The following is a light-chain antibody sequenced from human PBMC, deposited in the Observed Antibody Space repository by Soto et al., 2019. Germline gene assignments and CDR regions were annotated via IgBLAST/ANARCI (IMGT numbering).Light chain of an antibody. CDR3: QQYNDWPPIT. Sequence: EIVLTHNQGTLSLSPGKRATLSCRASQSISSSYLAWYQQRPGQAXXLVIYDISTRAAAIPARFSGIESGTEFTLTIGSLQSEDFAIYYGQQYNDWPPITFGQGTRLDIK. J-gene: IGKJ5*01. CDR2: DIS. V-gene: IGKV3D-15*01. CDR1: QSISSSY.